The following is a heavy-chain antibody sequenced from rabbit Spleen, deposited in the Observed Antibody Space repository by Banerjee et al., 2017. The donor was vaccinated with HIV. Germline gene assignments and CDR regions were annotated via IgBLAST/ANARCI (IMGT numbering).Heavy chain of an antibody. D-gene: IGHD1-1*01. CDR3: VRGASSSGYYSL. CDR1: GFSFGDRDV. J-gene: IGHJ4*01. Sequence: QSLEESGGDLVKPEGSLTLTCKASGFSFGDRDVMCWVRQAPGKGLEWIACINAATGKPVYATWAKGRFTISRTSSTTVTLQMTSLPAADTATYFCVRGASSSGYYSLWGQGTLVTVS. V-gene: IGHV1S40*01. CDR2: INAATGKP.